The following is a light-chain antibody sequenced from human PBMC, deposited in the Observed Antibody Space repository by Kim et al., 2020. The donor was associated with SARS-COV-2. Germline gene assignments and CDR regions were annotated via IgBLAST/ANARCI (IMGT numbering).Light chain of an antibody. Sequence: ALGQTVSITGQGDSLRTYYATWYQQKPGQAPLLVIYGKNNRPSGIPDRFSGSSSGNTAFLTITGAQAEDEADYYCSSRDSSGDHVVFGGGTQLTVL. J-gene: IGLJ3*02. CDR1: SLRTYY. CDR3: SSRDSSGDHVV. V-gene: IGLV3-19*01. CDR2: GKN.